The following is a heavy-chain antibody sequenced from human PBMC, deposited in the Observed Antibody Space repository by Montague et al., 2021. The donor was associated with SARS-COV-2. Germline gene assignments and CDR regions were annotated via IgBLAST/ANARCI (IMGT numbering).Heavy chain of an antibody. CDR3: AHLIRYYDIFTGIPFDD. J-gene: IGHJ4*02. D-gene: IGHD3-9*01. V-gene: IGHV2-5*01. CDR2: IYSNGDK. Sequence: VKPTQTLTLTCTFSGFSLSTPNVGVAWIRQPPGKALEWLAGIYSNGDKRYSPSLQRRLTITKDTSRNQVVVSLTNVDPLDTATYYCAHLIRYYDIFTGIPFDDWGQGTQVTVSS. CDR1: GFSLSTPNVG.